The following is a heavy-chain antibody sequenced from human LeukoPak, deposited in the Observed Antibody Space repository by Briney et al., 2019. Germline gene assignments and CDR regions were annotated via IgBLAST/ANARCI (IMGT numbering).Heavy chain of an antibody. V-gene: IGHV4-34*01. Sequence: KPSEALSLTCAVYGGSFSGYYWSWIRQPPGKGLEWIGEINHSGSTNYNPSLKSRVTISVDTSKNQFSLKLSSVTAADTAVYYCARGRGWLQSGNDYWGQGTLVTVSS. J-gene: IGHJ4*02. D-gene: IGHD5-24*01. CDR3: ARGRGWLQSGNDY. CDR1: GGSFSGYY. CDR2: INHSGST.